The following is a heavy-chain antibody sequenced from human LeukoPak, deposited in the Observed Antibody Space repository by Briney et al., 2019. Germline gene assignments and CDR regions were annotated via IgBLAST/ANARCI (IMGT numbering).Heavy chain of an antibody. D-gene: IGHD1-1*01. CDR3: ARNSLLWKENWFDP. J-gene: IGHJ5*02. Sequence: SETLSLTCTVSGGSISSYYWSWIRQPPGKGLEWIGYIYYSGSTNYNPSLKSRVTISVDTSKNQFSLKLSSVTAADTAVYYCARNSLLWKENWFDPWGQGTLVTVSS. CDR2: IYYSGST. V-gene: IGHV4-59*08. CDR1: GGSISSYY.